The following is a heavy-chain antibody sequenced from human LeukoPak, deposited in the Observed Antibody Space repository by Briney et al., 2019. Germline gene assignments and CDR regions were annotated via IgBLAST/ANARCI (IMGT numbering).Heavy chain of an antibody. D-gene: IGHD2-2*01. J-gene: IGHJ5*02. CDR1: GGSISSGGYY. CDR3: ARVSGEVYCSSTSCWGGWFDP. CDR2: IYHSGST. Sequence: SETLSLTCTVSGGSISSGGYYWSWIRQPPGKGLEWIGYIYHSGSTYYNPSLKSRVTISVDRSKNQFSLKLSSVTAADTAVYYCARVSGEVYCSSTSCWGGWFDPWGQGTLVTVSS. V-gene: IGHV4-30-2*01.